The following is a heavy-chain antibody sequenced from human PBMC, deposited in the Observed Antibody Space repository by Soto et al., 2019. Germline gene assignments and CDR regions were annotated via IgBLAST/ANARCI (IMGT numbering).Heavy chain of an antibody. V-gene: IGHV3-30-3*01. Sequence: QVQLVESGGGVVQPGKSLRLSCTASEFTFSSYTMHWVRQAPGKGLEWVAIISYDGSDKYYGDSVQGRFTISRDNSRDKLYLQMNRLRVEDTAVYYCARAPRYTDFWSDMEVWGHGTTVTVSS. D-gene: IGHD3-3*01. J-gene: IGHJ6*02. CDR1: EFTFSSYT. CDR2: ISYDGSDK. CDR3: ARAPRYTDFWSDMEV.